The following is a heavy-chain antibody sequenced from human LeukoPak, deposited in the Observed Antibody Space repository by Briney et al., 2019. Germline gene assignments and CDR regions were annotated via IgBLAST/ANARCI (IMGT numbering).Heavy chain of an antibody. V-gene: IGHV3-23*01. CDR3: AKGYCSSTSCRGDY. D-gene: IGHD2-2*01. Sequence: PGGSLRLSCAASGFTFSSYAMSWVRQAPGKGLEWVSAISGSGGSTYYADSVKGRFTISRDNPKNTLYLQMNSLRAEDTAVYYCAKGYCSSTSCRGDYWGQGTLVTVSS. J-gene: IGHJ4*02. CDR2: ISGSGGST. CDR1: GFTFSSYA.